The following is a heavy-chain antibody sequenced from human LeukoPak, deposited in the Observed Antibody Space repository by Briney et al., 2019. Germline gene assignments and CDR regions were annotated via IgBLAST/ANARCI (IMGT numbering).Heavy chain of an antibody. J-gene: IGHJ6*02. CDR2: IYTSGST. D-gene: IGHD6-13*01. CDR1: GDSISSYY. V-gene: IGHV4-4*07. CDR3: ARTSSWDYYYGMDV. Sequence: SETLSVTCIVSGDSISSYYWSWIRQPAGEGLEWIGRIYTSGSTNYNTSLKSRVTMSVDTSKNQFSLKLSSVTAADTAVYYCARTSSWDYYYGMDVWGQGTTVTVSS.